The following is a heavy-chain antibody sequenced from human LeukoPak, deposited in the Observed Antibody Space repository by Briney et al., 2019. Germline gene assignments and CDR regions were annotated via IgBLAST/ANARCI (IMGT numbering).Heavy chain of an antibody. V-gene: IGHV1-2*02. CDR1: GYTFTCYY. D-gene: IGHD3-9*01. CDR3: ASRKGAGPLLRYFDWLLRDDAFDI. J-gene: IGHJ3*02. Sequence: GASVKVSCKASGYTFTCYYMHWVRQAPGQGLEWMRWINPNSGGTNYAQKFQGRVTMTRDTSISTAYMELSRLRSEDTAVYYCASRKGAGPLLRYFDWLLRDDAFDIWGQGTMVTVSS. CDR2: INPNSGGT.